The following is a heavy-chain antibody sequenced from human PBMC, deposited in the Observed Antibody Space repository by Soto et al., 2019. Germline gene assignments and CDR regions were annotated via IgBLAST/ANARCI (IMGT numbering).Heavy chain of an antibody. J-gene: IGHJ6*03. D-gene: IGHD3-3*01. CDR1: GFTFSSYS. CDR3: ARQYYDFWSGYLYYYYYYMDV. CDR2: ISSSSSYI. Sequence: EVQLVESGGGLVKPGGSLRLSCAASGFTFSSYSMNWVRQAPGKGLEWVSSISSSSSYIYYADSVKGRFTISRDNAKNSLYLQMNSLRAEDTAVYYCARQYYDFWSGYLYYYYYYMDVWGKGTTVTVSS. V-gene: IGHV3-21*01.